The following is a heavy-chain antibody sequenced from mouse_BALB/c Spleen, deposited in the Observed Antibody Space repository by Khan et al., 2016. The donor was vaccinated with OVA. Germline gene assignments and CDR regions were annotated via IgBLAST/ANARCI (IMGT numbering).Heavy chain of an antibody. CDR1: GFTFSSFG. CDR2: ISSGSATI. V-gene: IGHV5-17*02. D-gene: IGHD2-4*01. CDR3: TGAKITTWYFDG. Sequence: EVKLVESGGGLVQPGGSRTVSCAASGFTFSSFGMHWVRQAPEKGLEWVAYISSGSATIYYADPVKGRFTISRDNHKNPLFLPMTSLRSEDTAMYYCTGAKITTWYFDGWGAGTTVTVSA. J-gene: IGHJ1*01.